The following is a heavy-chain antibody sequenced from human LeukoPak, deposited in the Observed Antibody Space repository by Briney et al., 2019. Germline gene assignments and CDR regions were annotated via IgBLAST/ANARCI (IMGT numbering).Heavy chain of an antibody. V-gene: IGHV3-74*01. D-gene: IGHD3-10*01. Sequence: GGSLRLSCAASGFTFSSYWMHWVRQAPGKGLVWVSRINSDGSSTRYADSVKGRFTISRDNTKNTLHLQMNSLRAEDTAVYYCARGSDSSGPGETNYFDYWGQGTLVTVSS. CDR2: INSDGSST. J-gene: IGHJ4*02. CDR3: ARGSDSSGPGETNYFDY. CDR1: GFTFSSYW.